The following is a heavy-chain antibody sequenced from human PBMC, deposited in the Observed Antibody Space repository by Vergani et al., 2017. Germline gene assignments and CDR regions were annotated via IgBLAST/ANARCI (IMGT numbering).Heavy chain of an antibody. CDR2: ISYDGSNK. CDR3: AKQPRDSSGWYSGY. V-gene: IGHV3-30*18. D-gene: IGHD6-19*01. Sequence: QVQLVESGGGLVKPGGSLRLSCAASGFTFSSYDMHWVRQAPGKGLEWVALISYDGSNKYYADSVKGRFTISRDNSKNTLYLQMNSLRAEDTAVYYCAKQPRDSSGWYSGYWGQGTLVTVSS. CDR1: GFTFSSYD. J-gene: IGHJ4*02.